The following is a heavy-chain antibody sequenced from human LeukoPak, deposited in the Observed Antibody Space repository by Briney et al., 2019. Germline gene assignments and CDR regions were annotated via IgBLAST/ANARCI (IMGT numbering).Heavy chain of an antibody. D-gene: IGHD4-17*01. V-gene: IGHV3-30*03. J-gene: IGHJ3*02. CDR1: GFTYSSYW. CDR3: ASLISTVTTFRDAFDI. CDR2: ISYDGSNK. Sequence: GGSLRLSCAASGFTYSSYWIHWVRQAPGKGLEWVAVISYDGSNKYYADSVKGRFTISRDNSKNTLYLQMNSLSAEDTAVYYCASLISTVTTFRDAFDIWGQGTMVTVSS.